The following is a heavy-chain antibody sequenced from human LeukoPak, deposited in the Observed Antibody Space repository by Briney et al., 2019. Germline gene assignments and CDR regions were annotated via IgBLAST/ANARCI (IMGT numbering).Heavy chain of an antibody. J-gene: IGHJ4*02. V-gene: IGHV5-51*01. CDR1: GYSFTSYW. D-gene: IGHD6-13*01. CDR3: ARWFTSSWYAAYYFDY. CDR2: IYPGDSDT. Sequence: GESLKISCKGSGYSFTSYWIGWVRQMPGKGLEWMGIIYPGDSDTRYSPSFQGQVTISADKSISTAYLQWSSLKASDTAMYYCARWFTSSWYAAYYFDYWGQGTLGAVSS.